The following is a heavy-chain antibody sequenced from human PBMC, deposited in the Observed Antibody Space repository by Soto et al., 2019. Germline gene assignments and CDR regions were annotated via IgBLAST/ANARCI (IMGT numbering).Heavy chain of an antibody. V-gene: IGHV1-69*13. CDR2: IIPIFGTA. CDR1: GGTFSSYA. Sequence: SVKVSCKASGGTFSSYAISWVRQAPGQGLEWMGGIIPIFGTANYAQKFQGRVTTTADESTSTAYMELSSLRSEDTAVYYCARDPPAWDSSGYYSLDYWGQGTLVTVSS. CDR3: ARDPPAWDSSGYYSLDY. D-gene: IGHD3-22*01. J-gene: IGHJ4*02.